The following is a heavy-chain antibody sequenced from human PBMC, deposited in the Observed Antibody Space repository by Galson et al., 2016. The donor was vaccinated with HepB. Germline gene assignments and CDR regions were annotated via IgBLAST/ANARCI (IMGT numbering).Heavy chain of an antibody. D-gene: IGHD2/OR15-2a*01. J-gene: IGHJ4*02. V-gene: IGHV3-30*18. CDR3: AKRHEYCPPVGCSVDS. Sequence: SLRLSCAASGFTFNRRGMHWVRQAPGKGLEWVAADSMDGRRKFYADSVKGRLTISRDNSNNMLFLQMSSLRVDDTAVYYCAKRHEYCPPVGCSVDSWGQGTLVSVPS. CDR2: DSMDGRRK. CDR1: GFTFNRRG.